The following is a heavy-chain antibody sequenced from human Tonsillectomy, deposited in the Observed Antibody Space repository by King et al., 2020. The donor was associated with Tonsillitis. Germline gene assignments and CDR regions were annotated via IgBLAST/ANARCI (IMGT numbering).Heavy chain of an antibody. CDR3: ARSGEYSSSFLPYYFDY. V-gene: IGHV3-11*01. J-gene: IGHJ4*02. CDR1: RFTFSDYY. CDR2: ISNSGSSI. D-gene: IGHD6-6*01. Sequence: QVQLVESGGGLVKPGGSLRLSCAASRFTFSDYYMSWIRQAPEKGLEWVSYISNSGSSIYYADSVKGRFTISRDNAKNSLYLQMNSLRAEDTAVYYCARSGEYSSSFLPYYFDYWGQGTLVTVSS.